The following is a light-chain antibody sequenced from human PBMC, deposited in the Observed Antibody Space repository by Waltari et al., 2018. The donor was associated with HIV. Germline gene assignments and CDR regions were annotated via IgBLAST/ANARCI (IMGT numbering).Light chain of an antibody. CDR2: RTN. CDR1: NSNIGSKD. CDR3: AAWDDTLSSYV. J-gene: IGLJ1*01. Sequence: QSVLTQPPSASGTPGQRVPIPCSGSNSNIGSKDVYWFQHLPGTAPKLLIYRTNQRRSGVPDRFSGSKSGTSASLAISGLRSDDEADYYCAAWDDTLSSYVFGTGTTVTV. V-gene: IGLV1-47*01.